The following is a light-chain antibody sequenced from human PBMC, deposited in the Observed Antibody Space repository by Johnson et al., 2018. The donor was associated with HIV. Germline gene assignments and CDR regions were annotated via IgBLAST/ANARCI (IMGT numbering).Light chain of an antibody. Sequence: QSVLTQPPSVSAAPGQKVTISCSGSSSNIGNNYVSWYQQLPGTAPKLLIYRNHQRPSGAPDRISGSKSGTSASLAISGLQAGDEADYYCAAWDDSLNGSYVFGTGTKVTVL. CDR2: RNH. CDR3: AAWDDSLNGSYV. V-gene: IGLV1-47*01. CDR1: SSNIGNNY. J-gene: IGLJ1*01.